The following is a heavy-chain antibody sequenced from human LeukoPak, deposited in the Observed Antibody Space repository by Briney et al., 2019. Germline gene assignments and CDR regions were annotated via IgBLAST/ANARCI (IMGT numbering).Heavy chain of an antibody. CDR3: AKGGKKSIFGESARYSYYYMDV. CDR1: GGTFSNYA. Sequence: SVKVSCKASGGTFSNYAISWVRQAPGQGLEWMGGIIPIFGTANYAQKFRGRVTITADKSTRTAYMELSSLRSEDTAVYYCAKGGKKSIFGESARYSYYYMDVWGKGTTVTVSS. CDR2: IIPIFGTA. J-gene: IGHJ6*03. D-gene: IGHD3-3*01. V-gene: IGHV1-69*06.